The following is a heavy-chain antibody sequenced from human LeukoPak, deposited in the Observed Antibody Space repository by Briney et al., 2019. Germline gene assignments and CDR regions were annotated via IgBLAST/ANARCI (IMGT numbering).Heavy chain of an antibody. D-gene: IGHD6-19*01. J-gene: IGHJ4*02. CDR2: IIPIFGTA. CDR1: GGTFSIYA. CDR3: AGWSAVAGWDY. V-gene: IGHV1-69*05. Sequence: SVKVSCKVSGGTFSIYAISWVRQAPGQGLEWMGGIIPIFGTANYAQKFQGRVTITTDESTSTAYMELSSLRSEDTAVYYCAGWSAVAGWDYWGQGTLVTVSS.